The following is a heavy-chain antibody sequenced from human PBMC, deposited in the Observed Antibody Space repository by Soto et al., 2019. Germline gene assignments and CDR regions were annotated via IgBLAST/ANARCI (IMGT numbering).Heavy chain of an antibody. J-gene: IGHJ4*01. V-gene: IGHV3-33*03. CDR1: GFPFSSYG. Sequence: PGGSLRLSCAASGFPFSSYGMHWVRQAPGKGLDWVGVIWYDGSKKDYAESVKGRFTISRDNSKNMLYLQMNSLRADDTAVYYCASSINWGHGTLVTRSS. CDR2: IWYDGSKK. CDR3: ASSIN.